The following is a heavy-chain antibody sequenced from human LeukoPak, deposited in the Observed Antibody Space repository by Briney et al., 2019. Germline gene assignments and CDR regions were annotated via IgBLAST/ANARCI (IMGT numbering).Heavy chain of an antibody. CDR2: ISSSSSYI. V-gene: IGHV3-21*04. CDR1: GFTFSSYS. Sequence: GGSLRLSCAASGFTFSSYSMNWVRQAPGKGLEWVSSISSSSSYIYYADSVKGRFTISRDNAKNSLYLQMNSLRSEDTAVYYCARSIAATSTGIYYFDYWGQGTLVTVSS. CDR3: ARSIAATSTGIYYFDY. J-gene: IGHJ4*02. D-gene: IGHD6-13*01.